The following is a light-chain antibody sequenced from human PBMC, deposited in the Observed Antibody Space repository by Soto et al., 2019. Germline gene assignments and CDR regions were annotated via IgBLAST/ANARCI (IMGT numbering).Light chain of an antibody. CDR3: QSYDSSLSGHVV. CDR2: GNS. J-gene: IGLJ2*01. CDR1: SSNIGAGYD. V-gene: IGLV1-40*01. Sequence: QSVLTQPPSVSVAPGQRVTISCTGSSSNIGAGYDVHWYQQLPGTAPKLLIYGNSNRPSGVPDRFSGSKSGTSASLAITGLSAEEEADYYCQSYDSSLSGHVVFGGGTKLTVL.